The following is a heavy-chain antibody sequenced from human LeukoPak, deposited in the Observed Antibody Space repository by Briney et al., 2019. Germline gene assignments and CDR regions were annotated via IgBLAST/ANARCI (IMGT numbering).Heavy chain of an antibody. J-gene: IGHJ6*02. Sequence: PGGSLRLSCAASGFTFSSYGMHWVRQAPGKGLEWVAFIRYDGSNKYYADSVKGRFTISRDNSKNTLYLQMNSLRAEDTAVYYCAKDNLSGSYYNYYYGMDVWGQGTTVTVSS. D-gene: IGHD3-10*01. CDR1: GFTFSSYG. CDR2: IRYDGSNK. CDR3: AKDNLSGSYYNYYYGMDV. V-gene: IGHV3-30*02.